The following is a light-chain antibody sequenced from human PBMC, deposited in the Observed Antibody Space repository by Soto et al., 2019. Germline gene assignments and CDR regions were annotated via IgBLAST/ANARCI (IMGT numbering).Light chain of an antibody. CDR3: QYYDSSLSGSRV. J-gene: IGLJ1*01. CDR2: QDS. V-gene: IGLV3-1*01. Sequence: SYELTQPPSVSVSPGQTASITCSGDKLGDKYACWYQQKPGQSPVLVIYQDSKRPSGIPERFSGSNSGNTATLTISGTQAMDEADYYFQYYDSSLSGSRVFGTGTKLTVL. CDR1: KLGDKY.